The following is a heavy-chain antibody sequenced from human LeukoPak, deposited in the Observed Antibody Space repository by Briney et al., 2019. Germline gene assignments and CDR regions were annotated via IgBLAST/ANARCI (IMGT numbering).Heavy chain of an antibody. V-gene: IGHV4-61*02. CDR2: IYTSGST. CDR1: GGSISSSSYY. D-gene: IGHD6-19*01. J-gene: IGHJ5*02. CDR3: ALSSGWYRNWFDP. Sequence: SETLSLTCTVSGGSISSSSYYWSWIRQPAGKGLEWIGRIYTSGSTNYNPSLKSRVTISVDTSKNQFSLKLSSVTAADTAVYYCALSSGWYRNWFDPWGQGTLVTVSS.